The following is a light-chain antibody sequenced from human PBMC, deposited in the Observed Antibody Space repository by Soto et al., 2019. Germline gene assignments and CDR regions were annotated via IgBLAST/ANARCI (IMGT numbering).Light chain of an antibody. J-gene: IGKJ1*01. Sequence: EIVLTQSPGTLSLSPGERATLSCRASQSVSSSYLAWYQQKPGQAPRLLIYGASIRTSGIPDRFSGSGSGKDFTLTISRLEPEDFAVYYCQQYVRSPWTFGQGSEVDTK. CDR1: QSVSSSY. CDR3: QQYVRSPWT. V-gene: IGKV3-20*01. CDR2: GAS.